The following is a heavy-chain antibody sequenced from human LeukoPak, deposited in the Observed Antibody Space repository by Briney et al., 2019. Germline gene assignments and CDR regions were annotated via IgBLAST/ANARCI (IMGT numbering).Heavy chain of an antibody. D-gene: IGHD6-13*01. J-gene: IGHJ3*02. CDR1: GGSISSSNW. V-gene: IGHV4-4*02. CDR3: ARRKQQLASDAFDI. CDR2: IYHSGST. Sequence: PSETLSLTCAVSGGSISSSNWWSWVRQPPGKGLEWIGEIYHSGSTNYNPSLKSRVTISVDKSKNQFSLKLSSVTAADTAVYYCARRKQQLASDAFDIWGQGTMVTVSS.